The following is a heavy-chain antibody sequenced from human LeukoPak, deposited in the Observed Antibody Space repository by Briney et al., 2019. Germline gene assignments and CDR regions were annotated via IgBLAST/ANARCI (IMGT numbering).Heavy chain of an antibody. CDR1: GFTFGHSW. J-gene: IGHJ4*02. D-gene: IGHD6-19*01. CDR2: IKEDGSSQ. Sequence: GGSLGLSCVASGFTFGHSWMTWVRQAPGKGLEWVGHIKEDGSSQNYADSVKGRFTISRDNAKSSLHLQMNGLRAEDTAMYYCVKDSGWFHFDSWGQGTLVTVSS. CDR3: VKDSGWFHFDS. V-gene: IGHV3-7*03.